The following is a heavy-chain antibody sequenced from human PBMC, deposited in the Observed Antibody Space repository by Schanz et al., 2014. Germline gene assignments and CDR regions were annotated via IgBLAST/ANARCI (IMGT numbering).Heavy chain of an antibody. V-gene: IGHV3-7*01. CDR3: ARGHYGLDV. CDR1: GFTFSSYW. J-gene: IGHJ6*02. Sequence: EVQLVESGGGLVQPGGSLRLSCAASGFTFSSYWMSWVRQAPGKGLEWVANIKHDGSEKYHVGSVKGRFTISRDNAKGSVYLQMNSLRAEDTAVYYCARGHYGLDVWGPGTLVTVSS. D-gene: IGHD3-10*01. CDR2: IKHDGSEK.